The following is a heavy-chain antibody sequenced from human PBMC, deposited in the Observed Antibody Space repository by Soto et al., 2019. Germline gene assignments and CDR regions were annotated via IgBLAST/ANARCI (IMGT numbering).Heavy chain of an antibody. V-gene: IGHV3-30*18. Sequence: QVQLVESGGGVVQPGRSLRLSCAASGFTFSSYGMHWVRQAPGKGLEWVAVISYDGSNKYYADSVKGRFTISRDNSKNTLYLPMNSLRAEDTAVYYCAHELRIVGYGGFDYWGQGTLVTVSA. CDR1: GFTFSSYG. D-gene: IGHD1-26*01. J-gene: IGHJ4*02. CDR2: ISYDGSNK. CDR3: AHELRIVGYGGFDY.